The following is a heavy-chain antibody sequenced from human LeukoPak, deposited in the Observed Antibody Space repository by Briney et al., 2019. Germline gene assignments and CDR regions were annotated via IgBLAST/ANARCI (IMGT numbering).Heavy chain of an antibody. J-gene: IGHJ3*02. Sequence: GGLLRPSYAASGFSSRYYEMQWGRQAPGKGREWVSHISSTITTIYSAHSVKGRFTISRDTSQTSACMQMTSLPQETTAVYFCARLDSEYYGSGGYLDAFDIWGQGTMVAVS. CDR1: GFSSRYYE. V-gene: IGHV3-48*02. D-gene: IGHD3-10*01. CDR2: ISSTITTI. CDR3: ARLDSEYYGSGGYLDAFDI.